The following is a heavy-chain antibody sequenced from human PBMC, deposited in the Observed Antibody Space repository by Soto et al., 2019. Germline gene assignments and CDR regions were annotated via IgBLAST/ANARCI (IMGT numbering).Heavy chain of an antibody. CDR2: IYYSGST. D-gene: IGHD3-10*01. V-gene: IGHV4-31*03. CDR1: GGSISSGGYY. CDR3: AREAGELLGWFDP. J-gene: IGHJ5*02. Sequence: QVQLQESGPGLVKPSQTLSLTCTVSGGSISSGGYYWSWIRQHPGKGLEGIGYIYYSGSTYYNPSLKSRVXXSXDXXKNQFSLKLSSVTAADTAVYYCAREAGELLGWFDPWGQGTLVTVSS.